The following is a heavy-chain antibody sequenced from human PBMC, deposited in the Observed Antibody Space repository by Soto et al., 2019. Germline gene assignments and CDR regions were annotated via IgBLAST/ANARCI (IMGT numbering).Heavy chain of an antibody. CDR3: ARARVYATGPLDF. D-gene: IGHD6-13*01. Sequence: PGGSLRLSCAGSGFTFTSYTMNWVRQAPGKGLEWVSSISSSSDYIYYADSMKGRVTISRDNAKNSLFLDMNSLTGEDTAVYYCARARVYATGPLDFWGQGTLVTVSS. V-gene: IGHV3-21*06. J-gene: IGHJ4*02. CDR1: GFTFTSYT. CDR2: ISSSSDYI.